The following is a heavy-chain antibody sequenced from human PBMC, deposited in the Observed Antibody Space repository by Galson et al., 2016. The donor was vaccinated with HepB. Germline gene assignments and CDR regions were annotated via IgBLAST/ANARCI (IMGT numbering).Heavy chain of an antibody. V-gene: IGHV3-21*06. J-gene: IGHJ4*02. Sequence: SLRLSCAASGFAFSAYSMNWVRQAPGKGLEWVSSINIGDNYKKYGDSVNGRFTISRDNAENLLFLQMNTLRAEDTAVYYCARVTSASDNGYGSGYFDYWGQGALVAVSS. D-gene: IGHD3-10*01. CDR1: GFAFSAYS. CDR2: INIGDNYK. CDR3: ARVTSASDNGYGSGYFDY.